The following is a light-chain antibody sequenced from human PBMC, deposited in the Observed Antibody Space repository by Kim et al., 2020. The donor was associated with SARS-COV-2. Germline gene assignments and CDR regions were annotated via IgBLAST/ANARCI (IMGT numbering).Light chain of an antibody. J-gene: IGKJ4*01. V-gene: IGKV3-15*01. CDR2: GPS. CDR1: PSVRRH. Sequence: VPPADTATLSFTASPSVRRHLAWYQQTPGQAPRLLIYGPSTRATGIPARFSGSWSWTDFTLTISSLHSEDFAVYYCQQYNNWPPLTFGGGTKLEI. CDR3: QQYNNWPPLT.